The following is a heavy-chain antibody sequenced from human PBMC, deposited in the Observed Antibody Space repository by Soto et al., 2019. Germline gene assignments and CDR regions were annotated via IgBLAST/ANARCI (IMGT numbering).Heavy chain of an antibody. CDR2: IYYSGST. J-gene: IGHJ5*02. V-gene: IGHV4-59*01. Sequence: PSETLSLTFTVSGGSISTYYWSWIRQPPGEGLEWIGYIYYSGSTNYNPSLKSRVTISVDTSKNQFSLKLSSVTAADTAVYYCARPHGGSSGWVNWFDPWGQGTLVTVS. D-gene: IGHD6-25*01. CDR3: ARPHGGSSGWVNWFDP. CDR1: GGSISTYY.